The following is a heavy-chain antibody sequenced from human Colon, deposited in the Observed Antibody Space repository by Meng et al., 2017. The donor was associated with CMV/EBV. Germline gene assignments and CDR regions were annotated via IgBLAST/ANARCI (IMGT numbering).Heavy chain of an antibody. CDR1: GYTFTDYY. Sequence: ASVKVSCKASGYTFTDYYIHWVRQAPGQGLEWMGWINPNNGGTNYAQKFQGRVTMTRDTSITTAYMELSRLRSDDAAVYYCARVGGQYCTNGVCYSAYYFDYWGQGTPVTVSS. CDR2: INPNNGGT. J-gene: IGHJ4*02. CDR3: ARVGGQYCTNGVCYSAYYFDY. V-gene: IGHV1-2*02. D-gene: IGHD2-8*01.